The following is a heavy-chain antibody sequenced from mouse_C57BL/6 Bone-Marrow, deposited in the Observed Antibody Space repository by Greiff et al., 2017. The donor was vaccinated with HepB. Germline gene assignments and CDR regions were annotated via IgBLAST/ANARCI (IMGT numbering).Heavy chain of an antibody. J-gene: IGHJ4*01. D-gene: IGHD1-1*01. CDR3: AGTTVVHYYAMDY. CDR1: GYSFTSYY. CDR2: IYPGSGNT. V-gene: IGHV1-66*01. Sequence: QVQLKQSGPELVKPGASVKISCKASGYSFTSYYIHWVKQRPGQGLEWIGWIYPGSGNTKYNEKFKGKATLTADTSSSTAYMQLSSLTSEDSAVYYCAGTTVVHYYAMDYWGQGTSVTVSS.